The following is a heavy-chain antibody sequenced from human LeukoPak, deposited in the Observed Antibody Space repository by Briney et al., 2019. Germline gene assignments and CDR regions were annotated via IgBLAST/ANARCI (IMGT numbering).Heavy chain of an antibody. Sequence: GGSLRLSCAASGFTFSSYEMNWVRQAPGKGLEWVSYISSSGTTIYYADSVKGRFTISRDKAKNSLYLQMNSLRAEDTAVYYCARDPGIAVPLYYFDYWGQGTLVTVSS. D-gene: IGHD6-19*01. CDR2: ISSSGTTI. J-gene: IGHJ4*02. CDR3: ARDPGIAVPLYYFDY. V-gene: IGHV3-48*03. CDR1: GFTFSSYE.